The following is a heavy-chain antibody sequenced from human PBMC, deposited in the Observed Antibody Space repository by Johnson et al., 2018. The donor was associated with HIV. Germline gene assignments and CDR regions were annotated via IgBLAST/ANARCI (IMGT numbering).Heavy chain of an antibody. J-gene: IGHJ3*02. Sequence: VQLVESGGGLVQPGGSLRLSCAASGFTVSSNYMSWVRQAPGKVLEWVSVIYIGSSTYYADSANGRFTISIDNSKNMLYLQMNSLRAEDTAVYYCARGTGTDDAFDIWGQGTMVTVSS. CDR3: ARGTGTDDAFDI. CDR1: GFTVSSNY. CDR2: IYIGSST. D-gene: IGHD1-1*01. V-gene: IGHV3-53*01.